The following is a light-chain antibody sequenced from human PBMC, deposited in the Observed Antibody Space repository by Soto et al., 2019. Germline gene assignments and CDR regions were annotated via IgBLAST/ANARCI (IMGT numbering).Light chain of an antibody. CDR1: TSNIGINY. V-gene: IGLV1-51*01. CDR2: DNN. CDR3: GTWDGSLGAEV. J-gene: IGLJ2*01. Sequence: QSVLTQPPSVSAAPGQKVTISCSGGTSNIGINYVAWYQHLPGAAPKLLIYDNNKRPSGIPDRFSGSKSGTSATLGITGLQTGDEADYYCGTWDGSLGAEVFGGGTQLTVL.